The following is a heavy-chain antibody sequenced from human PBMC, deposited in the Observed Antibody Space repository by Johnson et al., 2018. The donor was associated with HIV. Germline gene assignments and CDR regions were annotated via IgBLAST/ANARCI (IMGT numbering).Heavy chain of an antibody. CDR2: ISYDGGNI. CDR3: ARDGEWELSHSAFDI. CDR1: GFTFSIYA. J-gene: IGHJ3*02. D-gene: IGHD1-26*01. Sequence: VQLVESGGGVVQPGGSLTLSCADSGFTFSIYAMHWVRQAPGKGLDWVAVISYDGGNIYYTDSVKGRFTISRDNSKNTLYLQMNSLRAEDTAVYYCARDGEWELSHSAFDIWGQGTMVTVSS. V-gene: IGHV3-30*04.